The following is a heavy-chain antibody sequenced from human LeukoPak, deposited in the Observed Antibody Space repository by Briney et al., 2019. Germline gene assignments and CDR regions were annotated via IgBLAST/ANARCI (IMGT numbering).Heavy chain of an antibody. V-gene: IGHV3-48*03. CDR2: ISSSGSTI. CDR1: GFTFSSYE. J-gene: IGHJ4*02. D-gene: IGHD3-9*01. Sequence: GSLRLSCAASGFTFSSYEMNWVRQAPGKGLEWVSYISSSGSTIYYADSVKGRFTISRDNAKNSLYLQMNSLRAEDTAVYYCAKSIGDTIFCNYWGQGTLVTVSS. CDR3: AKSIGDTIFCNY.